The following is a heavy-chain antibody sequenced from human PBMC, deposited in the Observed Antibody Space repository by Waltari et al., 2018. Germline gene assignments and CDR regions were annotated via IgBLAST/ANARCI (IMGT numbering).Heavy chain of an antibody. J-gene: IGHJ4*02. CDR1: GYSISRGYY. V-gene: IGHV4-38-2*02. CDR2: IYHSGST. CDR3: ARDYYGSGSYSVY. D-gene: IGHD3-10*01. Sequence: QVQLQESGPGLVKPSEPLSLPCTVSGYSISRGYYWGWIRQPPGKGLEWIGSIYHSGSTYYNPSLKSRVTISVDTSKNQFSLKLSSVTAADTAVYYCARDYYGSGSYSVYWGQGTLVTVSS.